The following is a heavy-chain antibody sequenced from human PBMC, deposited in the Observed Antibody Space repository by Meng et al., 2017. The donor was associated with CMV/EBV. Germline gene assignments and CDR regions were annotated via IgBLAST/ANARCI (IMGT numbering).Heavy chain of an antibody. Sequence: SPKISCAASGFTFSSYAMHWVRQAPGKGLEWVAVISYDGSNKYYADSVKGRFTISRDNSKNTLYLQMNSLRAEDTAVYYCARDPPTVVMVYYFDYWGQGTLVTVSS. J-gene: IGHJ4*02. D-gene: IGHD4-23*01. CDR3: ARDPPTVVMVYYFDY. V-gene: IGHV3-30-3*01. CDR2: ISYDGSNK. CDR1: GFTFSSYA.